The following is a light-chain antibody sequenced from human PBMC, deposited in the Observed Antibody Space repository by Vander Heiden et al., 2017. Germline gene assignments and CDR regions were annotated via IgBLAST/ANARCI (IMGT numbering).Light chain of an antibody. Sequence: DVVMPESPLSLPVTLGQPASISCRSCQSLVYSDGNTYLNWFQQRPGQSPRRLIYKVSNRDSGVPDRFSGSGSGTDFTLKISRVEAEDVGVYYCMQGTHWPPITFGQGTRLEIK. J-gene: IGKJ5*01. V-gene: IGKV2-30*01. CDR3: MQGTHWPPIT. CDR2: KVS. CDR1: QSLVYSDGNTY.